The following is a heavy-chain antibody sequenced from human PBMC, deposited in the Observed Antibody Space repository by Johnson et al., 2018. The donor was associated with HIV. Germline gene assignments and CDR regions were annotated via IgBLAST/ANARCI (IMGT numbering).Heavy chain of an antibody. CDR1: GFTFSSYW. V-gene: IGHV3-30*03. J-gene: IGHJ3*02. D-gene: IGHD1-26*01. Sequence: QVQLVESGGGLVQPGGSLRLSCAASGFTFSSYWMSWVRQAPGKGLEWVAVISYDGSNKYYADSVKGRFTISRDNSKNTQYLQMNSLRADDTAVYYCAGEGAWEVGHGAFDIWGQGNMVTVSS. CDR3: AGEGAWEVGHGAFDI. CDR2: ISYDGSNK.